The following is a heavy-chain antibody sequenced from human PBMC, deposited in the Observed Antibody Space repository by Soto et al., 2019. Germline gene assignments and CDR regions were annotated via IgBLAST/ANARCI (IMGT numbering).Heavy chain of an antibody. Sequence: ASVKVSCKASGYTFTGYYMHWVRQAPGQGLEWMGWINPNSGGTNYAQKFQGWVTMTRDTSISTAYMELSRLRSDDTAVYYCERARFGYYGSGVPFYFDYWGQGTLVTVSS. CDR3: ERARFGYYGSGVPFYFDY. CDR2: INPNSGGT. CDR1: GYTFTGYY. V-gene: IGHV1-2*04. J-gene: IGHJ4*02. D-gene: IGHD3-10*01.